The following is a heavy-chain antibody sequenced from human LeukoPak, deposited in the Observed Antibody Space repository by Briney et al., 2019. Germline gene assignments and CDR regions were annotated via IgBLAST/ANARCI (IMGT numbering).Heavy chain of an antibody. CDR2: IYPGDSDT. Sequence: GESLKISCKGSGYSFTSYWIGWVRQMPGKGLEWMGIIYPGDSDTRYSPSFQGQVTISADKSFSTAYLQWSSLKASDTATYYYAKSGGSYVNWFDPWGQGTRVTVSS. V-gene: IGHV5-51*01. J-gene: IGHJ5*02. CDR3: AKSGGSYVNWFDP. CDR1: GYSFTSYW. D-gene: IGHD1-26*01.